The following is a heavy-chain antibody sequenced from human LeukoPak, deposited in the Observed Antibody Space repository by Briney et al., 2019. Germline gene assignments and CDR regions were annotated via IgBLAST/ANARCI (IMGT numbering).Heavy chain of an antibody. Sequence: GESLRLSCAASGFTFSSYEMNWVRQAPGKGLEWVSYISSSGSTIYYADSVKGRFTISRDNAKNSLYLQMNSLRAEDTAVYYCARSRYDSSGYYYWWDYWGQGTLVTVSS. D-gene: IGHD3-22*01. J-gene: IGHJ4*02. CDR1: GFTFSSYE. CDR3: ARSRYDSSGYYYWWDY. V-gene: IGHV3-48*03. CDR2: ISSSGSTI.